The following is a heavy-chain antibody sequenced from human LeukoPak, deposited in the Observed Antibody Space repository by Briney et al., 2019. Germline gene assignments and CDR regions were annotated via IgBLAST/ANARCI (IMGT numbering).Heavy chain of an antibody. D-gene: IGHD3-22*01. CDR2: IYYSGST. V-gene: IGHV4-59*01. Sequence: SETLSLTCTVSGGSISSYYWSWIRQPPGKGLEWIGYIYYSGSTNYNPSLKSRVTISVDTSKNQFSLKLSSVTAADTAVYYCARVYYYDPPSAFDIWGQGTMVTVSS. CDR3: ARVYYYDPPSAFDI. J-gene: IGHJ3*02. CDR1: GGSISSYY.